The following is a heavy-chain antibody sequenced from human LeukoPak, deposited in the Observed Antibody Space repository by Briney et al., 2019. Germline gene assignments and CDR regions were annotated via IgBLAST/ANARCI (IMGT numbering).Heavy chain of an antibody. Sequence: SETLSPTCTVSGGSINSYYWSWIRQPPGKGLEWIGYIYYSGSTNYNPSLKSRVAISVDTSKNQFSLKLSSMTAADTAVYYCAREGAMWGIDYWGQGTLVTVSS. CDR2: IYYSGST. CDR1: GGSINSYY. CDR3: AREGAMWGIDY. V-gene: IGHV4-59*01. J-gene: IGHJ4*02. D-gene: IGHD7-27*01.